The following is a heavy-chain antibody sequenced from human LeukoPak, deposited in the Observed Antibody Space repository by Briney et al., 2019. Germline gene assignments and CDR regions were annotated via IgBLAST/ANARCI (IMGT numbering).Heavy chain of an antibody. V-gene: IGHV5-10-1*01. Sequence: GESLKISCKGSGSSFASYWITWVRQMPGKGLEWMGRIDPSDSYANYSPSFRGHITISTDKSISTAYLQWSSLKASDTALYYCAIILDYGGNPPSFDYWGQGTLVTVSS. CDR1: GSSFASYW. CDR2: IDPSDSYA. D-gene: IGHD4-23*01. J-gene: IGHJ4*02. CDR3: AIILDYGGNPPSFDY.